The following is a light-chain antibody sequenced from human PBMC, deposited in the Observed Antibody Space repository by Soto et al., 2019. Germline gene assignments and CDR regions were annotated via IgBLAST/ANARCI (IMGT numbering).Light chain of an antibody. Sequence: DIVLTQSPGTLSLSPGERATLSYRASETVNNNYLAWYQQKPGQAPRLLFYAASTRATGIPDRFSGSGSGADFTLTITRLEPEDLGVYYCHQYGRAPRTFGQGTKVDIK. V-gene: IGKV3-20*01. CDR3: HQYGRAPRT. CDR2: AAS. J-gene: IGKJ1*01. CDR1: ETVNNNY.